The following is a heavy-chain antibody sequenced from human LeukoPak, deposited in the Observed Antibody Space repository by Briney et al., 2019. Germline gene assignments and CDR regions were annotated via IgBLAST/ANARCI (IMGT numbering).Heavy chain of an antibody. D-gene: IGHD1-20*01. CDR3: ARLYRKTYKWNDQPDY. V-gene: IGHV4-34*01. Sequence: PSETLSLTCALYGGSFSGYYWSSIRPPPGKGLEWVGEINHSGSTNYNPSLKSRVTISVDTSKNQFSLKLISVTAADTAVYYCARLYRKTYKWNDQPDYWGQGTLVTVSS. CDR2: INHSGST. J-gene: IGHJ4*02. CDR1: GGSFSGYY.